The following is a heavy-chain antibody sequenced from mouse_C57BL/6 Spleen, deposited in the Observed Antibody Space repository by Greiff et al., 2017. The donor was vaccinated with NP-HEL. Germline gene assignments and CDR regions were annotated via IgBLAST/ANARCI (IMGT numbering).Heavy chain of an antibody. D-gene: IGHD1-1*01. Sequence: QVQLQQPGAELVRPGSSVKLSCKASGYTFTSYWMHWVKQRPIQGLEWIGNIDPSDSETHYNQKFKDKATLTVDKFSSTAYMRLSSLTSEDSAVYYCASGSSYAWFAYWGQGTLVTVSA. CDR1: GYTFTSYW. CDR3: ASGSSYAWFAY. V-gene: IGHV1-52*01. J-gene: IGHJ3*01. CDR2: IDPSDSET.